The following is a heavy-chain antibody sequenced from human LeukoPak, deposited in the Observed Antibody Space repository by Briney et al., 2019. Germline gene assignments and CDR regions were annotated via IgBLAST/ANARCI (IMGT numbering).Heavy chain of an antibody. CDR3: AKGSSSGWYVFYFDY. V-gene: IGHV3-30*18. D-gene: IGHD6-19*01. CDR2: TSQDGSNK. J-gene: IGHJ4*02. CDR1: GFTLSSYG. Sequence: PGRSLRLSCAASGFTLSSYGMHWVRQAPGQGLDWVAVTSQDGSNKYYADSVNGRFTISRNNSKNTLYLQMNSLRAEDTAVYYCAKGSSSGWYVFYFDYWGQGTLVTVSS.